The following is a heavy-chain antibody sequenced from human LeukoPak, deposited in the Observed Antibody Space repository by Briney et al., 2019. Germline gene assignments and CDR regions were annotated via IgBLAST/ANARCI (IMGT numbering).Heavy chain of an antibody. CDR2: IYYSGNT. CDR1: GGSISSSSYY. J-gene: IGHJ3*02. CDR3: TREYGFMTTVFHAFDI. V-gene: IGHV4-39*07. D-gene: IGHD4-17*01. Sequence: SETLSLTCTVSGGSISSSSYYWGWIRQPPGKGLEWIGSIYYSGNTYYNSSLRSRVTISVDTSKNQFSLKLSSVTAADTAIYYCTREYGFMTTVFHAFDIWGQGTMVTVSS.